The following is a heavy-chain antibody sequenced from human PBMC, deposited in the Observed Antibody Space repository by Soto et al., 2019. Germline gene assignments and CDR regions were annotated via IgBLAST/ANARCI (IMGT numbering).Heavy chain of an antibody. CDR3: ADVEGYDILTGV. V-gene: IGHV3-74*01. CDR2: INSDGSST. CDR1: GFTFSSYW. D-gene: IGHD3-9*01. Sequence: GSLRLSCAASGFTFSSYWMHWVRQAPGKGLVWVSRINSDGSSTSYADSVKGRFTISRDNAKNTLYLQMNSLRAEDTAVYYYADVEGYDILTGVWGQGTLVTVSS. J-gene: IGHJ4*02.